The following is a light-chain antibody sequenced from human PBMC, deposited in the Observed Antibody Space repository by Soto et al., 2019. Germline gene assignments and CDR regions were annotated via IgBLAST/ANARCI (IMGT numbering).Light chain of an antibody. CDR3: QTWGTGSHV. V-gene: IGLV4-69*01. CDR1: SGHSSYA. J-gene: IGLJ1*01. Sequence: QAVLTQSPSASASLGASVKCTCTLSSGHSSYAIAWHQQQPEKGPRYLMKLNSDGSHSKGDGIPDRFSGSSSGAERYLTISSLQSEYEADYYCQTWGTGSHVFGTGTKLTVL. CDR2: LNSDGSH.